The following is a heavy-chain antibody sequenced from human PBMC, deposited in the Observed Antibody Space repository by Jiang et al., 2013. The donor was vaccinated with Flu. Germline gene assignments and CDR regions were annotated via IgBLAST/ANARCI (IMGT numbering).Heavy chain of an antibody. D-gene: IGHD6-19*01. CDR3: ARLVAVAGYNWFDP. CDR2: TYYRSKWYN. Sequence: AWNWIRQSPSRGLEWLGRTYYRSKWYNDYAVSVKSRITINPDTSKNQFSLQLNSVTPEDTAMYYCARLVAVAGYNWFDPWGQGTLVTVSS. CDR1: A. J-gene: IGHJ5*02. V-gene: IGHV6-1*01.